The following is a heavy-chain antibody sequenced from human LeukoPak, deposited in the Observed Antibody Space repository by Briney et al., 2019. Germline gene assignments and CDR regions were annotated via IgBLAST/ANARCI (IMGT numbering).Heavy chain of an antibody. CDR3: ARDPRTDFWSGSLRFDP. J-gene: IGHJ5*02. V-gene: IGHV4-61*02. Sequence: PSETLSLTCTVSGGSISSGSYYWSWIRQPAGKGLEWIGRIYTSGSTNYNPSLKSRVTISVDTSKNQFSLKLSSVTAADTAVYYCARDPRTDFWSGSLRFDPWGQGTLVTVSS. D-gene: IGHD3-3*01. CDR2: IYTSGST. CDR1: GGSISSGSYY.